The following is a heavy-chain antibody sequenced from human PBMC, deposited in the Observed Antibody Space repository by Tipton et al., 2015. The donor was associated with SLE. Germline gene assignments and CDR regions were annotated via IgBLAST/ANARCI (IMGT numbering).Heavy chain of an antibody. D-gene: IGHD3-22*01. CDR2: IYPGDSDT. CDR1: GYSFTSYW. CDR3: ARHVVSYDSSGYYYGY. J-gene: IGHJ4*02. V-gene: IGHV5-51*01. Sequence: VQLVQSGAEVKKPGESLRISCKGSGYSFTSYWIGWVRQMPGKGLEWTGIIYPGDSDTRYSLSFQGQVTISADKSISTAYLQWSSLKASDTAMYYCARHVVSYDSSGYYYGYWGQGTLVTVSS.